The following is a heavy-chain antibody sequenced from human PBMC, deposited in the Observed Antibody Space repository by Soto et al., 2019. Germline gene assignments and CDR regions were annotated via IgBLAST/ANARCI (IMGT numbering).Heavy chain of an antibody. Sequence: QVQLVESGGGLVKPGGSLRLSCAASGFTFSDYYMSWIRQAPGKGLEWVSDISSSGGTIYYADSVKGRVTISRDNAKNSLYLQMNSLRAEDTALYYCARDTVSSSWYMSDYWGQGTLVTVSS. J-gene: IGHJ4*02. CDR1: GFTFSDYY. CDR3: ARDTVSSSWYMSDY. V-gene: IGHV3-11*01. D-gene: IGHD6-13*01. CDR2: ISSSGGTI.